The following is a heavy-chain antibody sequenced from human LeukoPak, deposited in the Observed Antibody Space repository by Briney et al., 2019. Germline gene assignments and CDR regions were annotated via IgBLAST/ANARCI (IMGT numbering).Heavy chain of an antibody. D-gene: IGHD5-12*01. CDR1: GFTISTYA. J-gene: IGHJ4*02. CDR3: AKANTGYENFDY. CDR2: ISGSGVTT. Sequence: PGGSLRLSCAASGFTISTYAMSGARQAPGKGLEWVSAISGSGVTTCYADSVKGRFTISRDNSKNTLYLQMNSLRAEDTAVYYCAKANTGYENFDYWGQGTLVTVSS. V-gene: IGHV3-23*01.